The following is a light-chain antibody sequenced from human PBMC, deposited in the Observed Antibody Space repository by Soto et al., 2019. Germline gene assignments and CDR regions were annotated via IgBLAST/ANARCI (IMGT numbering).Light chain of an antibody. J-gene: IGKJ4*01. CDR3: QQVKGFPLI. V-gene: IGKV1-12*01. Sequence: DIQMTQSPSSVSAFVGDRVAITCRASHDIARWLAWYQQQPGKAPRLLIYAASSLQSGVPTRFSGCGSGTDFTLTITNLQPEDAAVYYWQQVKGFPLIFGGGTKVEIK. CDR1: HDIARW. CDR2: AAS.